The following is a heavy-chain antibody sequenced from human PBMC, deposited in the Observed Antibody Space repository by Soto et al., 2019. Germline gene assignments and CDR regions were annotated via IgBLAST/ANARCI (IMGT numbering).Heavy chain of an antibody. V-gene: IGHV3-53*01. Sequence: GGSLRLSCAASGFNVGNNYMSWVRQAPGKGLQWVAVLHSGGSTYYADSVKGRFTISRDNSKNTVYLQMNSLRVEDTAVYYCAASCVACGGFNYYGMDVWGQGTTVTVSS. J-gene: IGHJ6*02. D-gene: IGHD2-21*01. CDR2: LHSGGST. CDR1: GFNVGNNY. CDR3: AASCVACGGFNYYGMDV.